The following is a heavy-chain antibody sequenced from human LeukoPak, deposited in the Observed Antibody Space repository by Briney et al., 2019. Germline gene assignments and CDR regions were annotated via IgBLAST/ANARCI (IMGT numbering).Heavy chain of an antibody. V-gene: IGHV4-30-2*01. D-gene: IGHD3-22*01. CDR3: AREFTDSSGYYFFDY. Sequence: PSETLSLTCAVSGGSISSGGYSWSWIRQPPGKGLEWIGYIYHSGSTYYNPSLKSRVTISVDRSKNQFSLKLSSVTAADTAVYYCAREFTDSSGYYFFDYWGQGTLVTVSS. J-gene: IGHJ4*02. CDR2: IYHSGST. CDR1: GGSISSGGYS.